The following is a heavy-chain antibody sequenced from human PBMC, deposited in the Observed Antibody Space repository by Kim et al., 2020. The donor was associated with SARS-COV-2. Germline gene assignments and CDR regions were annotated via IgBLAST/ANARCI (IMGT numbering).Heavy chain of an antibody. CDR2: ISSSSSYI. CDR1: GFTFSSYS. V-gene: IGHV3-21*01. D-gene: IGHD2-15*01. CDR3: ASQPDGWSYTFDY. J-gene: IGHJ4*02. Sequence: GGSLRLSCAASGFTFSSYSMNWVRQAPGKGLEWVSSISSSSSYIYYADSVKGRFTISRDNAKNSLCLQMNSLRAEDTAVYYCASQPDGWSYTFDYWGQGTLVTVSS.